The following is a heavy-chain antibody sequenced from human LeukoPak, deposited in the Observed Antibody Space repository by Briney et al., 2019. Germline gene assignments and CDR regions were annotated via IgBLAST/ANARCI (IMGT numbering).Heavy chain of an antibody. CDR3: ASAGYYYGSGSYFYYMDV. D-gene: IGHD3-10*01. CDR1: GFTFSSYS. V-gene: IGHV3-48*01. Sequence: GGSLRLSCAASGFTFSSYSMNWVRQAPGKGLEWVSYISSSSSTIYYADSVKGRFTISRDNAKNSLYLQMNSLRAEDTAVYYCASAGYYYGSGSYFYYMDVWGKGTTVTVSS. J-gene: IGHJ6*03. CDR2: ISSSSSTI.